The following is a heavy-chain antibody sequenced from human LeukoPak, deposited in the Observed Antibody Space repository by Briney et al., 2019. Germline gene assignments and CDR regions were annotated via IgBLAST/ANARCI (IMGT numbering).Heavy chain of an antibody. CDR1: GGSFGGYF. D-gene: IGHD6-19*01. CDR2: INHSGST. J-gene: IGHJ4*02. Sequence: SETLSLACAVYGGSFGGYFWNWIRQPPGKGLEWIGEINHSGSTNYNPSLKSRVTISVDTSKSQFSLKLRSVTAADTAVCYCAKLRPLYSSGWPDIDYWGQGTLVTVSS. CDR3: AKLRPLYSSGWPDIDY. V-gene: IGHV4-34*01.